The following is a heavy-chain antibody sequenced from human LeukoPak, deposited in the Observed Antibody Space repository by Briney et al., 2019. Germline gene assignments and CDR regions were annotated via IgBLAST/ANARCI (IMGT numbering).Heavy chain of an antibody. V-gene: IGHV3-11*06. J-gene: IGHJ4*02. CDR1: GFTFSDYY. Sequence: SLRLSCAASGFTFSDYYMSWIRQAPGKGLEWVSYISGSTSYTNNADSVKGRFTISRDNAKNSLYLQMNSLRAEDTAVYYCARSRTAYGDYYYFDFWGQGTLVTVS. D-gene: IGHD4-17*01. CDR2: ISGSTSYT. CDR3: ARSRTAYGDYYYFDF.